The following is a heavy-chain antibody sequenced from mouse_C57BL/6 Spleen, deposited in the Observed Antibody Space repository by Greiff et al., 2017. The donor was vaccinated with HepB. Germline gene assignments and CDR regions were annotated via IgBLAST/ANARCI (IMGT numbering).Heavy chain of an antibody. J-gene: IGHJ3*01. V-gene: IGHV1-62-2*01. CDR2: FYPGSGSI. D-gene: IGHD2-3*01. Sequence: QVQLKESGAELVKPGASVKLSCKASGYTFTEYTIHWVKQRSGQGLEWIGWFYPGSGSIKYNEKFKDKATLTADKSSSTVYMEISRLTSEDSAVYFCARHEGLLRGFAYWGQGTLVTVSA. CDR3: ARHEGLLRGFAY. CDR1: GYTFTEYT.